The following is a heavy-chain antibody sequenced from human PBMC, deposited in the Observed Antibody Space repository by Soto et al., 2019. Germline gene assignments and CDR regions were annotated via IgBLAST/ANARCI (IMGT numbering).Heavy chain of an antibody. J-gene: IGHJ3*02. V-gene: IGHV3-53*04. D-gene: IGHD6-19*01. Sequence: EVQLVESGGGLVQPGGSLRLSCAASGFTVSSNYMSWVRQAPGKGLEWVSVIYSGGSTYYADSVKGRFTISRHNSKNTLYLQMNSLRAEDTAVYYCARTDSSGWMLDAFDIWGQGTMVTVSS. CDR2: IYSGGST. CDR1: GFTVSSNY. CDR3: ARTDSSGWMLDAFDI.